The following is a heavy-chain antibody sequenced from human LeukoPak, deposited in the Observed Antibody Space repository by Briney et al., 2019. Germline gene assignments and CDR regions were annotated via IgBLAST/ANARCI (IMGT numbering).Heavy chain of an antibody. J-gene: IGHJ4*02. Sequence: SETLSLTCAVSGGSISSSNWWGWVRQPPGKGLEWIGEIYHSGITNYNPSLKSRVTISVDKSKNQSSLKLSSVTAADTAVYYCARDLTVAGRYYHFDYWGQGTLVTVSS. V-gene: IGHV4-4*02. CDR2: IYHSGIT. CDR3: ARDLTVAGRYYHFDY. D-gene: IGHD6-19*01. CDR1: GGSISSSNW.